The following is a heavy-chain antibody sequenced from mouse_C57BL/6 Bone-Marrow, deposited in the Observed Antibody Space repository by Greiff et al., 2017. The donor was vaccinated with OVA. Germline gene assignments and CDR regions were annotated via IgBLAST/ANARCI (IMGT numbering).Heavy chain of an antibody. CDR3: ARGYYGSCPFAY. V-gene: IGHV1-52*01. J-gene: IGHJ3*01. D-gene: IGHD1-1*01. CDR2: IDPSDSET. Sequence: QVQLQQPGAELVRPGSSVKLSCKASGYTFTSYWMHWVKQRPIQGLEWIGNIDPSDSETHYNQKFKDKATLTVAKSSSTAYLQLSSLTSEDSAVYYCARGYYGSCPFAYWGQGTLVTVSA. CDR1: GYTFTSYW.